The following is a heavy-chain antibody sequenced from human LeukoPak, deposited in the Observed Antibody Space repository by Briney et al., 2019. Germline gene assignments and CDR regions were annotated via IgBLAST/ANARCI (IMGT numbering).Heavy chain of an antibody. CDR2: INHSGST. Sequence: SQTLPLTCTVSGGSISRGGYYWSWIRQHPGKGLEWIGEINHSGSTNYNPSLKSRVTISVDKSKNQFSLKLSSVTAADTAVYYCARDPTTPYCSGGSCYHYFDYWGQGTLVTVSS. CDR3: ARDPTTPYCSGGSCYHYFDY. J-gene: IGHJ4*02. V-gene: IGHV4-31*03. CDR1: GGSISRGGYY. D-gene: IGHD2-15*01.